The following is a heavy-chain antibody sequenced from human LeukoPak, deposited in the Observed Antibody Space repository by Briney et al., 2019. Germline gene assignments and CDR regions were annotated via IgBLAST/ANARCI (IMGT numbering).Heavy chain of an antibody. Sequence: ASVKVSCKASGYTFTGYYMHWVRQAPGQGLEWMGWINPNSGGTNYAQKFQGRVTMTRDTSISTAYMELSRLRSDDTAVYYCARIPGGDILTGYLPYYGMDVWGQGTTVTVSS. CDR1: GYTFTGYY. CDR3: ARIPGGDILTGYLPYYGMDV. J-gene: IGHJ6*02. V-gene: IGHV1-2*02. D-gene: IGHD3-9*01. CDR2: INPNSGGT.